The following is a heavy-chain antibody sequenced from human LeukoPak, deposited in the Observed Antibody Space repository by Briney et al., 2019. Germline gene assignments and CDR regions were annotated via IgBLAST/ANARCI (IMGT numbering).Heavy chain of an antibody. V-gene: IGHV3-11*05. J-gene: IGHJ5*02. Sequence: PGGSLRLSCAASGFIFSDYYMSWIRQAPGKGLEWLSYISSSSIYTSYADSVKGRFTISRDNAKNSLYLQLNSLRAEDTAVYYCAKDTSHSSSWYESWFDPWGQGTLVTVSS. CDR3: AKDTSHSSSWYESWFDP. CDR1: GFIFSDYY. D-gene: IGHD6-13*01. CDR2: ISSSSIYT.